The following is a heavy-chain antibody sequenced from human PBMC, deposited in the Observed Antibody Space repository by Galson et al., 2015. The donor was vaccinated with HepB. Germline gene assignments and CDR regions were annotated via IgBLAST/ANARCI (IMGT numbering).Heavy chain of an antibody. D-gene: IGHD3-16*01. J-gene: IGHJ3*02. CDR2: IKQNGFET. Sequence: SLRLSCATSGFTFGDYWMTWVRQAPGKGLEWVANIKQNGFETFYVDSVKGRFTISRDNAKNSVYLQISSLRAEDTGLYYCVRENYWGALDIWGRGTMVAVSS. V-gene: IGHV3-7*01. CDR1: GFTFGDYW. CDR3: VRENYWGALDI.